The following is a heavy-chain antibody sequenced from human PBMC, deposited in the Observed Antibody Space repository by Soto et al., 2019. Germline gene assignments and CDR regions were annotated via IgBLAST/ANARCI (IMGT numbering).Heavy chain of an antibody. V-gene: IGHV3-48*01. J-gene: IGHJ6*03. CDR3: ARDGDYDILTGYTHMDV. CDR1: GFTFSSYS. Sequence: GGSLRLSCAASGFTFSSYSMNWVRQAPGKGLEWVSYISSSGSTIYYADSVKGRFTISRDNAKNSLYLQMNSLRAEDTAVYYCARDGDYDILTGYTHMDVWGKGTTVTVSS. CDR2: ISSSGSTI. D-gene: IGHD3-9*01.